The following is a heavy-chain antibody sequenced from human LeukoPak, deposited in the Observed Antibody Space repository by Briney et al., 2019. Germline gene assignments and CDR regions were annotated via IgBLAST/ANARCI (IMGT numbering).Heavy chain of an antibody. CDR1: GYTFTSYD. CDR3: ARVPSGGNKFDP. CDR2: MNPNSANT. V-gene: IGHV1-8*01. D-gene: IGHD6-25*01. J-gene: IGHJ5*02. Sequence: ASVKVSCKASGYTFTSYDINWVRQAPGQGLEWMGWMNPNSANTGYAQKFQGRVTMTRNTSISTAYMELSSLRSEDTAAYYCARVPSGGNKFDPWGQGTLVTVSS.